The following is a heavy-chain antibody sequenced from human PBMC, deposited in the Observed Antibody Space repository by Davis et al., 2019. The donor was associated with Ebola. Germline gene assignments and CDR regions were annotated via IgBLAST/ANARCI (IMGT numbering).Heavy chain of an antibody. CDR3: AKESGWQMSP. V-gene: IGHV3-7*01. D-gene: IGHD6-19*01. CDR1: GFVFNDYW. Sequence: GESLKISCVTSGFVFNDYWMSRVRQAPGKGPEWVGKIKQDGSDKYYGDFVKGRFTISRDNAENSVFLQMDNLRVEETAVYYCAKESGWQMSPWGQGTLVTVSS. CDR2: IKQDGSDK. J-gene: IGHJ5*02.